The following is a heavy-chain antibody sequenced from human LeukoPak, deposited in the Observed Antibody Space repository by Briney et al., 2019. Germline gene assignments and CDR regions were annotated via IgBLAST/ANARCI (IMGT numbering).Heavy chain of an antibody. Sequence: SETLSLTCTVSGYSISSGYFWGWIRQPPGKGLEWIGNIHHDGITYYNPSLKSRVTISLDPSKNQFSLKLTSVAAADTALYHCARVHHYDASDYSTSNWFDPWGQGTLVTVSS. CDR3: ARVHHYDASDYSTSNWFDP. CDR1: GYSISSGYF. V-gene: IGHV4-38-2*02. CDR2: IHHDGIT. D-gene: IGHD3-22*01. J-gene: IGHJ5*02.